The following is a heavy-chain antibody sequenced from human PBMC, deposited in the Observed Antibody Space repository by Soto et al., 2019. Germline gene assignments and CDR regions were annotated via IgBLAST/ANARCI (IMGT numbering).Heavy chain of an antibody. V-gene: IGHV3-23*01. CDR3: AKPHRDGYSTAFFYH. J-gene: IGHJ4*02. Sequence: EVQLLESGGGLVQPGGSLGLSCAASEFTFSSYAMSWVRQAPGKGLEWVSGISGTGGGTYYADSVKGRFTISRDNSKTTVYLQMNSLRAEDTAVYYCAKPHRDGYSTAFFYHWGQGTLVTVSS. CDR2: ISGTGGGT. D-gene: IGHD4-4*01. CDR1: EFTFSSYA.